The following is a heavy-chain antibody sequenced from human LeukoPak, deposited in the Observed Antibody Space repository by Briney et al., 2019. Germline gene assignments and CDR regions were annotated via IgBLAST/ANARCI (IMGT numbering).Heavy chain of an antibody. D-gene: IGHD3-22*01. CDR2: ISASGGNT. CDR3: AKDFYESSGYSFDY. CDR1: GFIFSSFA. V-gene: IGHV3-23*01. J-gene: IGHJ4*01. Sequence: GGSLRLSCTASGFIFSSFAMNWVRQAPGEGLEWVSGISASGGNTNYADSVKGRFTISRDNSQNTLYLQMDSLRAEDTAIYYCAKDFYESSGYSFDYWGHGTLVTVSS.